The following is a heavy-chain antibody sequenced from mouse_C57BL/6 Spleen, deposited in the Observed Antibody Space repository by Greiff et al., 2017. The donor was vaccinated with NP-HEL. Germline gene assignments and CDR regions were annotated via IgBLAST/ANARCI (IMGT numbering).Heavy chain of an antibody. D-gene: IGHD1-1*01. CDR2: IYPSDSET. J-gene: IGHJ2*01. CDR1: GYTFNSYW. CDR3: ARESSYFDY. V-gene: IGHV1-61*01. Sequence: QVQLQQPGAELVRPGSSVKLSCKASGYTFNSYWMDWVKQRPGQGLEWIGNIYPSDSETHYNQKFKDKATLTVDKSSSTAYMQLSSLTSEDTAVYYCARESSYFDYWGQGTTLTVSS.